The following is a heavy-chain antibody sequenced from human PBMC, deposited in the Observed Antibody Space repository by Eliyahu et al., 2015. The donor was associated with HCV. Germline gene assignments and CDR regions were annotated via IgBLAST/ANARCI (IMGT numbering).Heavy chain of an antibody. CDR3: VKSWGRTARLPDY. CDR2: ISSNGGST. D-gene: IGHD6-6*01. CDR1: GFTFSSYA. Sequence: EVQLVESGGGLVQPGGSLRLSCSASGFTFSSYAMHWVRQAPGKGLEYVSAISSNGGSTYYADSVKGRFTISRDNSKNTLYLQMSSLRAEDTAVYYCVKSWGRTARLPDYWGQGTLVTVSS. V-gene: IGHV3-64D*06. J-gene: IGHJ4*02.